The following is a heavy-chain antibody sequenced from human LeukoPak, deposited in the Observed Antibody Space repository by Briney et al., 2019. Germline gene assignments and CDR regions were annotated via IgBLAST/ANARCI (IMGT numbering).Heavy chain of an antibody. CDR1: GFTFSSYG. CDR2: IRYDGSNK. J-gene: IGHJ4*02. V-gene: IGHV3-30*02. Sequence: GGSLRLSCAASGFTFSSYGMHWVRQAPGKGVEWVAFIRYDGSNKYYADSVKGRFTISRDNSKNTLYLQMNSLRAEDTAVYYCAKVLTPYYYDSSGYDYWGQGTLVTVSS. D-gene: IGHD3-22*01. CDR3: AKVLTPYYYDSSGYDY.